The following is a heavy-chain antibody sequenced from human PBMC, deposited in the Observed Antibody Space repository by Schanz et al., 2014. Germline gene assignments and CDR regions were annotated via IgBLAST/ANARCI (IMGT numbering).Heavy chain of an antibody. V-gene: IGHV1-18*01. D-gene: IGHD6-19*01. CDR3: ARGGYSSGWYDRDIAHFDY. Sequence: QVQLVQSGAEVKKPGASVKVSCKASGYTFSSYGITWVRQAPGQGLEWMGWINGYNGHTLYAQKFQGRVTVTTDTSTSTSYMELTSLRFDDTAVYYCARGGYSSGWYDRDIAHFDYWGQGTLVTVSS. CDR1: GYTFSSYG. J-gene: IGHJ4*02. CDR2: INGYNGHT.